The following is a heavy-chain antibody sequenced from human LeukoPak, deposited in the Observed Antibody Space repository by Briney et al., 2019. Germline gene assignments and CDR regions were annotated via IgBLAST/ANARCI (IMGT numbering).Heavy chain of an antibody. CDR2: IHTSGNT. Sequence: KTSETLSLTCTVSGGSITSGSYYWSWIRQPAGKGLEWVGRIHTSGNTNYNPSLKSRVTISMDTSRNQFSLKLSSVTAADTAVYYCARRRWVEYYFDTWGQGTRVTVSS. J-gene: IGHJ4*02. V-gene: IGHV4-61*02. D-gene: IGHD3-3*01. CDR1: GGSITSGSYY. CDR3: ARRRWVEYYFDT.